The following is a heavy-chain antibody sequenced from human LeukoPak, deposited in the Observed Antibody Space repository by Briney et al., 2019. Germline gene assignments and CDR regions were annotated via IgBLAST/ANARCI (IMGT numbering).Heavy chain of an antibody. V-gene: IGHV3-7*01. D-gene: IGHD6-19*01. CDR1: GFTFSSYW. J-gene: IGHJ6*03. Sequence: GGSLSLSCAASGFTFSSYWMSWVRQAPGKGLEWVANIKQDGSEKYYVDSVKGRFTISRDNAKNSLYLQMNSLRAEDTAVYYCARFVSSGWYNYYYYYMDVWGKGTTVTVSS. CDR2: IKQDGSEK. CDR3: ARFVSSGWYNYYYYYMDV.